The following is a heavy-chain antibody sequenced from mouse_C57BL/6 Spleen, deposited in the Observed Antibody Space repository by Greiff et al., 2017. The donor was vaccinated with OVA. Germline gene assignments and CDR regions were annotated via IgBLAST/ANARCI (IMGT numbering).Heavy chain of an antibody. D-gene: IGHD2-2*01. CDR3: TGGSYGSGYFDV. CDR2: IRLKSDNYAT. V-gene: IGHV6-3*01. J-gene: IGHJ1*03. Sequence: EVKVEESGGGLVQPGGSMKLSCVASGFTFSNYWMNWVRQSPEKGLEWVAQIRLKSDNYATHYAESVKGRFTISRDDSKSSVYLQMNNLRAEDTGIYYCTGGSYGSGYFDVWGTGTTVTVSS. CDR1: GFTFSNYW.